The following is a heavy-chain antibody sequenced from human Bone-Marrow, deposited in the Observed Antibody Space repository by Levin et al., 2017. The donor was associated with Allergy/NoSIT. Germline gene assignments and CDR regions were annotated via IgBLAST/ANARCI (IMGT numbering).Heavy chain of an antibody. CDR3: ARDDYSSSSGPTGLFYNYDYGMDG. D-gene: IGHD6-6*01. CDR1: GFTFSSYG. Sequence: GGSLRLSCAASGFTFSSYGMHWVRQAPGKGLEWVAVIWYDGSNKYYADSVKGRFTISRDNSKNTLYLQMNSLRAEDTAVYYCARDDYSSSSGPTGLFYNYDYGMDGWGQGTTVTVSS. J-gene: IGHJ6*02. V-gene: IGHV3-33*01. CDR2: IWYDGSNK.